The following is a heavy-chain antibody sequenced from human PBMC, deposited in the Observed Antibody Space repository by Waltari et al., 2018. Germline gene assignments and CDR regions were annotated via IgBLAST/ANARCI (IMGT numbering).Heavy chain of an antibody. V-gene: IGHV3-7*01. CDR1: GFTFSSYW. D-gene: IGHD1-1*01. Sequence: EVQLVESGGGLVQPGGSLRLSCAASGFTFSSYWMSWVRQAPGKGLEWVANIKQDGSNKYYADSVKGRFTISRDNSKNTLYLQMNSLRAEDTAVYYCASSLVQNFDYWGQGTLVTVSS. CDR2: IKQDGSNK. CDR3: ASSLVQNFDY. J-gene: IGHJ4*02.